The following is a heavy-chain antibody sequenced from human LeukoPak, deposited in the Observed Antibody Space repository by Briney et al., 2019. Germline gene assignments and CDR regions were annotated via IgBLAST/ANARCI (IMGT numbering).Heavy chain of an antibody. V-gene: IGHV4-38-2*02. D-gene: IGHD4-17*01. Sequence: SETLSLTCTVSGYSISSGYYWGWIRQPPGKGLEWIGSIYHSGSTYYNPSLKSRVTISVDTSKKQFSLKLSSVTAADTAVYYCARVYGDYGGGAFDIWGQGTMVTVSS. CDR1: GYSISSGYY. J-gene: IGHJ3*02. CDR3: ARVYGDYGGGAFDI. CDR2: IYHSGST.